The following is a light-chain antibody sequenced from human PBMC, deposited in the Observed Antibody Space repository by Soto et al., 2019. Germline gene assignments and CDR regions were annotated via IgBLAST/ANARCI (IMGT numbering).Light chain of an antibody. CDR1: GLPRKY. J-gene: IGLJ3*02. CDR3: LSADSGRTTSYRV. V-gene: IGLV3-16*01. Sequence: SYELTQPPSVSVSLGQMARITCSGEGLPRKYAYWYQQKPGQPPVLVIHKDSERPSGIPGRFSGSSSGTIATLTITGVQAEDEADYYCLSADSGRTTSYRVFGGGTKLTVL. CDR2: KDS.